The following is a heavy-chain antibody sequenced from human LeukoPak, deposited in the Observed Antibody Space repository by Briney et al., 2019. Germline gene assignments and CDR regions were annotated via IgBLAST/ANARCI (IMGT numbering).Heavy chain of an antibody. D-gene: IGHD6-19*01. Sequence: GGSLRLSCAASGFSFSSNVMIWVRQAPGKGLEWVSSIPASGGSTYYADSVKGRFTISRDNSKNSVYLQMNSLRAEDTAVYYCAKESSGGWYFDYWGQRTLVTVSS. J-gene: IGHJ4*02. CDR2: IPASGGST. CDR3: AKESSGGWYFDY. V-gene: IGHV3-23*01. CDR1: GFSFSSNV.